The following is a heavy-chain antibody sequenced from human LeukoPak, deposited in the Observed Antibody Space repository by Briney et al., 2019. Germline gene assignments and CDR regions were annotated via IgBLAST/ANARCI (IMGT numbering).Heavy chain of an antibody. CDR3: ARSLYGSGSYPGGY. D-gene: IGHD3-10*01. CDR2: MNPNSGNT. J-gene: IGHJ4*02. V-gene: IGHV1-8*01. Sequence: ASVKVSCKASGYTFTSYDINWVRQATGQGLEWMGWMNPNSGNTGYAQKFQGRVTITADKSTSTAYMELSSLRSEDTAVYYCARSLYGSGSYPGGYWGQGTLVTVSS. CDR1: GYTFTSYD.